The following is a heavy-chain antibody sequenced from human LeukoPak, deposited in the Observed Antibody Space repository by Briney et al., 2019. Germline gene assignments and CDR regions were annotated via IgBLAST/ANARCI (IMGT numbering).Heavy chain of an antibody. CDR2: IYYSGST. J-gene: IGHJ4*02. CDR1: GGSISSYY. Sequence: SETLSLTCTVSGGSISSYYWSWIRQPPGKGLEWIGYIYYSGSTNYNPSLKSRVTISVDTSKNQFSLKLRSVTAADTAVYYCARTVDCSSTSCYPMMAGYYFDYWGQGTLVTVSS. CDR3: ARTVDCSSTSCYPMMAGYYFDY. D-gene: IGHD2-2*01. V-gene: IGHV4-59*01.